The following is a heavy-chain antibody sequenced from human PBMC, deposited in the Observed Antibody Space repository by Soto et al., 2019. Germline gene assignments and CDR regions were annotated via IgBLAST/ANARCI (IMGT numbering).Heavy chain of an antibody. V-gene: IGHV3-53*01. CDR1: GLTVSSAY. CDR3: VRPLPSGRNYGLDV. Sequence: GGSLRLSCAASGLTVSSAYMAWVRQVPGRGLEWVSVIYDNGTTYYADSVKGRFTISRDTSTNTLSLQMDSLRAEDTAVYYCVRPLPSGRNYGLDVWGQGTTVTVSS. J-gene: IGHJ6*02. CDR2: IYDNGTT. D-gene: IGHD3-10*01.